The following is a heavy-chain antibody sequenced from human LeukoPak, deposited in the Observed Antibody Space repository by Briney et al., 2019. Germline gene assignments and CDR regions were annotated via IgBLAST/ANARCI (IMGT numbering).Heavy chain of an antibody. CDR3: ATSPLDSRYYFDY. D-gene: IGHD6-13*01. V-gene: IGHV3-74*01. Sequence: QPGGSLRLSCAASGFTFSTFWVHWVRQAPGKGPVWVSRINSDGSRTTYADSVKGRFTISRDNAKNTLYLQMSSLRAEDTAVYYCATSPLDSRYYFDYWGQGTLVTVSS. J-gene: IGHJ4*02. CDR1: GFTFSTFW. CDR2: INSDGSRT.